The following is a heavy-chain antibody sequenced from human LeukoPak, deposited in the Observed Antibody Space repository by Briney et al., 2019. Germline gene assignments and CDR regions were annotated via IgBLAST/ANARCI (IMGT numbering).Heavy chain of an antibody. CDR3: ARVNVCPRCHFDY. CDR1: GFTFSSYW. D-gene: IGHD3-16*01. V-gene: IGHV3-74*01. CDR2: IKRDGSST. J-gene: IGHJ4*02. Sequence: GGSLRLSCAASGFTFSSYWMHWVRQAPGKGLVWVSSIKRDGSSTIYADSVKGRFTISRDNAKNTLYLQMNTLRAEDTAVYYCARVNVCPRCHFDYWGQGTLVTVSS.